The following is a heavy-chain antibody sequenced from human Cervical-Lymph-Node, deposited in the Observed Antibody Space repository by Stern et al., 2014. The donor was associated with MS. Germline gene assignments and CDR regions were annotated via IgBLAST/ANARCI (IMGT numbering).Heavy chain of an antibody. CDR3: ARDNRLGKQGPPGYYGMDV. CDR1: GGTFSSYA. V-gene: IGHV1-69*01. Sequence: VQLVQSGAEVKKPGSSVKVSCKASGGTFSSYAISWVRQAPGQGLEWMGGIIPLFGTANYAQKSQGRVTITADESTSTAYMERSSLRSEDTAVYYWARDNRLGKQGPPGYYGMDVWGQGTTVTVSS. CDR2: IIPLFGTA. J-gene: IGHJ6*02. D-gene: IGHD1-14*01.